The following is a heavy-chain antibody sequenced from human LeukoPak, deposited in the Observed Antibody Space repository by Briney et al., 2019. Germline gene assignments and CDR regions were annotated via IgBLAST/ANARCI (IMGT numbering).Heavy chain of an antibody. CDR1: GFTFSSYW. D-gene: IGHD3-10*01. J-gene: IGHJ6*03. Sequence: GGSLRLSCAASGFTFSSYWMSWVRQAPGKGLEWVSSISSSSSYIYYADSVKGRFTISRDNAKKSLYLQMNSLRAEDTAVYYCARSELGYNYYYMDVWGKGTTVTISS. V-gene: IGHV3-21*01. CDR3: ARSELGYNYYYMDV. CDR2: ISSSSSYI.